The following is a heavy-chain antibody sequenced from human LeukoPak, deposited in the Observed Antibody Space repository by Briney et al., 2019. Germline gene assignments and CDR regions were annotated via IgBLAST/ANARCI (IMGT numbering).Heavy chain of an antibody. D-gene: IGHD1-26*01. CDR1: GFTFSSCD. CDR3: ARYSGTYYALFDY. V-gene: IGHV3-48*03. CDR2: ISSGGSTI. J-gene: IGHJ4*02. Sequence: GGSLRLSCTASGFTFSSCDVNWVRQAPGKGLEWVSYISSGGSTIHYADSVKGRFTISRDNAQNSLYLQMNSLRAEDTAVYYCARYSGTYYALFDYWGQGTLVTVSS.